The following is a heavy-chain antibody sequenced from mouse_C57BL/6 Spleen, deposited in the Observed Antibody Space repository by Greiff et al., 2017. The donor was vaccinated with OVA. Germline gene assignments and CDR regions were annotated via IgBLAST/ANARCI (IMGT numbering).Heavy chain of an antibody. V-gene: IGHV1-82*01. J-gene: IGHJ1*03. CDR3: ARLGYDYDRYFDD. D-gene: IGHD2-4*01. CDR2: IYPGDGDT. CDR1: GYAFSSSW. Sequence: VQLQQSGPELVKPGASVKISCKASGYAFSSSWMNWVKQRPGKGLEWIGRIYPGDGDTNYNGKFKGKATLTADKSSSTAYMQLSSLTSEDSAVDFCARLGYDYDRYFDDWGTGTTVTVSS.